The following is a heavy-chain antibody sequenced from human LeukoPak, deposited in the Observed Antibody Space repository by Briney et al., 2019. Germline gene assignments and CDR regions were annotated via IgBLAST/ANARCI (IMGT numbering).Heavy chain of an antibody. Sequence: GGSLRLSCAASGFTFSSYSMNWVRQAPGKGLEWVSAISGRGSNTYYTDSVKGRFTISRDNSKNTLYLQMNNLRAEDTAVYYCAKTYYYDSSGYSDYWGQGTLVTVSS. V-gene: IGHV3-23*01. CDR3: AKTYYYDSSGYSDY. CDR1: GFTFSSYS. CDR2: ISGRGSNT. D-gene: IGHD3-22*01. J-gene: IGHJ4*02.